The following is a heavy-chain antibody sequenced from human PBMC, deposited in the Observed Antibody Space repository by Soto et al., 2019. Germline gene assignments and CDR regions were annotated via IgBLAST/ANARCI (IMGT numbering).Heavy chain of an antibody. Sequence: PGESLKISCKGSGYSFPSYWIGWVRQMPGKGLEWMGTIYPGDSDTRYSPSFQGQVTISADKFISTADLQWNSLKASDTAMYYCARLGAAAGDKSGVEVWGQGTTVTVSS. D-gene: IGHD1-26*01. CDR1: GYSFPSYW. V-gene: IGHV5-51*01. CDR2: IYPGDSDT. J-gene: IGHJ6*02. CDR3: ARLGAAAGDKSGVEV.